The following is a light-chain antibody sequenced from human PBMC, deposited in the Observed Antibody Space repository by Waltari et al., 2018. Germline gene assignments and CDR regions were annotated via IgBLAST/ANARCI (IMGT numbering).Light chain of an antibody. Sequence: QSALTPPPSAYGSPGQSVTISFSGTSGPVGGYNIVSGYQQHPGKAPKLLIYEVTKRPSGVPDRFSGSKSGSTASLTVSGLQAEDEADYYCSSYAGSNNLGVFGTGTKVTVL. V-gene: IGLV2-8*01. CDR1: SGPVGGYNI. CDR2: EVT. J-gene: IGLJ1*01. CDR3: SSYAGSNNLGV.